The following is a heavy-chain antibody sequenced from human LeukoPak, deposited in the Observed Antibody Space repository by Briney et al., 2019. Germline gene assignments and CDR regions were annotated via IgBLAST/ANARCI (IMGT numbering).Heavy chain of an antibody. CDR3: ARVGITYYYGSGSYYPDY. CDR1: GFTVSSNY. V-gene: IGHV3-66*01. CDR2: IYSGGST. J-gene: IGHJ4*02. D-gene: IGHD3-10*01. Sequence: GGSLRLSCAASGFTVSSNYMSWVRQAPGKGLEWVSVIYSGGSTYYADSVKGRFTISRDNSKNTLYLQMNSLRAEDTAVYYCARVGITYYYGSGSYYPDYWGQGTLVTVSS.